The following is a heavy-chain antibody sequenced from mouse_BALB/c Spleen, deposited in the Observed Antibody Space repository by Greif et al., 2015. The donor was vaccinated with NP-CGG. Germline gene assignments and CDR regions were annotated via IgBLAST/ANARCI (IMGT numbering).Heavy chain of an antibody. J-gene: IGHJ2*01. CDR3: ARDWYFDY. Sequence: QVQLQQSGSVLVRPGASVKLSCKASGYTFTSSWMHWAKQRPGQGLEWIGEIHPNSGNTNYNEKFKGKATLTVDTSSSTAYVDLSSLTSEDSAVYYCARDWYFDYWGQGTTLTVSP. CDR1: GYTFTSSW. CDR2: IHPNSGNT. V-gene: IGHV1S130*01. D-gene: IGHD4-1*01.